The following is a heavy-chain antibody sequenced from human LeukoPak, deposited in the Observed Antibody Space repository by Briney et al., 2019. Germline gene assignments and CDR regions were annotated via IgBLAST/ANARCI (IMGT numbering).Heavy chain of an antibody. CDR1: GYTFTSYY. D-gene: IGHD6-19*01. CDR3: ARVVKYSSGPLTDLLPYYFVY. Sequence: ASVKVSCKASGYTFTSYYMHWVRQAPGQGLEWMGIINPSGGSTSYAQKFQGRVTMTRDMSTSTAYMELSSLRSEDMAVYYCARVVKYSSGPLTDLLPYYFVYWGQGTLVTVSS. V-gene: IGHV1-46*01. J-gene: IGHJ4*02. CDR2: INPSGGST.